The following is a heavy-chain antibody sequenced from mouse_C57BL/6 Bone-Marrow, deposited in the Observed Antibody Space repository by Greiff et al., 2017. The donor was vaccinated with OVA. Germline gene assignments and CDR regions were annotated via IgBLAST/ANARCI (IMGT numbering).Heavy chain of an antibody. CDR1: GYAFSSSW. CDR3: GLTGVAKWFAY. Sequence: QVQLKESGPELVKPGASVKISCKASGYAFSSSWMNWVKQRPGKGLEWIGRIYPGDGDTNYNGKFKGKATLTADKSSSTAYMQRSSLTSEDSAVYFCGLTGVAKWFAYWGQGTLVTVSA. J-gene: IGHJ3*01. V-gene: IGHV1-82*01. CDR2: IYPGDGDT. D-gene: IGHD1-1*01.